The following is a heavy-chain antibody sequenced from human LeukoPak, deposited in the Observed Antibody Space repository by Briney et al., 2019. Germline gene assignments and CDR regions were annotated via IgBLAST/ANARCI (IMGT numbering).Heavy chain of an antibody. CDR3: AKGSGYSYGLPFDF. Sequence: PGGYLRLYCAASGFIFDDYAMHWVRQAPGKGLEWVSLISWDGGSTYYADSVKGRFTISRDNRRTSLYLQMNSLRTEDTALYYCAKGSGYSYGLPFDFWGQGTLVTVSS. CDR1: GFIFDDYA. V-gene: IGHV3-43D*03. D-gene: IGHD5-18*01. J-gene: IGHJ4*02. CDR2: ISWDGGST.